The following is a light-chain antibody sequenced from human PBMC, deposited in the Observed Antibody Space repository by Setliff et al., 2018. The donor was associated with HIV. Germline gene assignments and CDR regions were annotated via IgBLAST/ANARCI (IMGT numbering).Light chain of an antibody. Sequence: EIVMTQSPATLSVSPGERATLSCRASQSVSSRWLAWYQQKPGLAPRLLIYDASSRATGIPDRFSGSGSGTDFTLTISGVEPEDFAVYYCQQYGSSVLSFGGGTKV. J-gene: IGKJ4*01. V-gene: IGKV3D-20*01. CDR1: QSVSSRW. CDR3: QQYGSSVLS. CDR2: DAS.